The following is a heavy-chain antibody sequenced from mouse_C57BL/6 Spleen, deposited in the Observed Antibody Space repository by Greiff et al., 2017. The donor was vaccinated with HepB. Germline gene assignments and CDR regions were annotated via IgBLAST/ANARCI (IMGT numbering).Heavy chain of an antibody. J-gene: IGHJ4*01. CDR1: GFTFSDYY. CDR3: ARLYYDYEGYYAMDY. CDR2: ISNGGGST. V-gene: IGHV5-12*01. Sequence: EVMLVESGGGLVQPGGSLKLSCAASGFTFSDYYMYWVRQTPEKRLEWVAYISNGGGSTYYPDTVKGRFTISRDNAKNTLYLQMSRLKSEDTAMYYCARLYYDYEGYYAMDYWGQGTSVTVSS. D-gene: IGHD2-4*01.